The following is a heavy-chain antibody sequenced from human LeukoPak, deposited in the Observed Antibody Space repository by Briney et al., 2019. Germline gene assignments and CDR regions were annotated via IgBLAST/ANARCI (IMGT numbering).Heavy chain of an antibody. V-gene: IGHV1-46*01. J-gene: IGHJ5*02. Sequence: ASVKVSCKASGYTFTSYYMHWVRQAPGQGLEWMGIINPSGGSTSYAQKFQGRVTMTRDTSTSTVYMELSSLRSEDTAVYYCARDSGSYYQNNWFDPWGQGTLVTVSS. D-gene: IGHD1-26*01. CDR3: ARDSGSYYQNNWFDP. CDR1: GYTFTSYY. CDR2: INPSGGST.